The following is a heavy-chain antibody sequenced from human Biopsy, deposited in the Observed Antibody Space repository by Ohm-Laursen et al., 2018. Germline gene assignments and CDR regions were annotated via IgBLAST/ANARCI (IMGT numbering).Heavy chain of an antibody. J-gene: IGHJ4*02. Sequence: GSLRLSCSASGFTVSNNYMTWVRQAPGKGLEWVSLIYSGGDTRYAASVKGRFTISRDSSKNNLYLQMNSLRVEDTAVYYFARGPSGVAIIGRGQGTLVTVSS. CDR1: GFTVSNNY. D-gene: IGHD5-24*01. CDR2: IYSGGDT. V-gene: IGHV3-66*01. CDR3: ARGPSGVAIIG.